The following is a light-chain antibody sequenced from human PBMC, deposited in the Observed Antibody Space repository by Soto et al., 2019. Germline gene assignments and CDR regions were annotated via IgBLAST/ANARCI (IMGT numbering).Light chain of an antibody. CDR2: DVI. V-gene: IGLV2-11*01. CDR3: CSYAGDYTFV. Sequence: QSALIQPRSVSGSPGQSVTISCTGTSSDVGVYKYVSWYRQHPGKAPKLMIYDVITRPSGVPDRFSGSKSGNTASLTISGLQAEDEADYYCCSYAGDYTFVFGSGTKATVL. J-gene: IGLJ1*01. CDR1: SSDVGVYKY.